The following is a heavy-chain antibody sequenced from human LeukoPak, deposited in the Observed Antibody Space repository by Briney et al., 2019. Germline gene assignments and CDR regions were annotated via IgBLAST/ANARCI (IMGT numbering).Heavy chain of an antibody. CDR2: IIPIFGTA. CDR1: GGTFSSYA. Sequence: SVQVSCQASGGTFSSYAISWVRQAPGQGLEWMGGIIPIFGTANYAQKFQGRVTITADKSTSTAYMELSSLRSEDTAVYYCARDATLTTTGSIRWFDPWGQGTLVTVSS. CDR3: ARDATLTTTGSIRWFDP. V-gene: IGHV1-69*06. D-gene: IGHD4/OR15-4a*01. J-gene: IGHJ5*02.